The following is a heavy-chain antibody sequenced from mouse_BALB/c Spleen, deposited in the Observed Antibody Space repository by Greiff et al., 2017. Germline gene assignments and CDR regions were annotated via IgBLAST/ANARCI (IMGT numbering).Heavy chain of an antibody. V-gene: IGHV14-3*02. J-gene: IGHJ2*01. CDR1: GFNIKDTY. CDR3: ARRERYAFDY. D-gene: IGHD2-14*01. CDR2: IDPANGNT. Sequence: VQLKESGAELVKPGASVKLSCTASGFNIKDTYMHWVKQRPEQGLEWIGRIDPANGNTKYDPKFQGKATITADTSSNTAYLQLSSLTSEDTAVYYCARRERYAFDYWGQGTTLTVSS.